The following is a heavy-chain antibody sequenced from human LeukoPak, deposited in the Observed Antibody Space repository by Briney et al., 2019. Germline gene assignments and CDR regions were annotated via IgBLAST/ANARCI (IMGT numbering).Heavy chain of an antibody. J-gene: IGHJ4*02. CDR2: ISSDGSYK. Sequence: GGSLRLSCAASGFTFSSHALHWVRQAPGKGLEWVAVISSDGSYKYYADSVKGRFTISRDNSKNTLYLQMNSLRAEDTAVYYCAKGVLGYFDYWGQGTLVTVSS. CDR1: GFTFSSHA. V-gene: IGHV3-30*04. CDR3: AKGVLGYFDY.